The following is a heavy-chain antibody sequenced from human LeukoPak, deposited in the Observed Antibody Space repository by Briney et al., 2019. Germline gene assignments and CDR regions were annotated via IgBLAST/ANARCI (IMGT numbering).Heavy chain of an antibody. D-gene: IGHD6-19*01. CDR2: IWYDGSNK. Sequence: GGSLRLSCAASGFTFSSYGMHWVRQAPGKGLEWVAVIWYDGSNKYYADSVKGRFTISRDNSKNTLYLQMNSLRAEDTAVYYCARVGSSGWYGPSPVDYWGQGTLVTVSS. CDR3: ARVGSSGWYGPSPVDY. CDR1: GFTFSSYG. J-gene: IGHJ4*02. V-gene: IGHV3-33*01.